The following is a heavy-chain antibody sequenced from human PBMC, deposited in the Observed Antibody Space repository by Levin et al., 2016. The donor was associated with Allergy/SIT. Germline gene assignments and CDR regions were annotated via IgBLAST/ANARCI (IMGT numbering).Heavy chain of an antibody. CDR2: IIPIFGTA. Sequence: WVRQAPGQGLEWMGGIIPIFGTANYAQKFQGRVTITADESTSTAYMELSSLRSEDTAVYYCARDRIQLSPSQLLESGEFDYWGQGTLVTVSS. J-gene: IGHJ4*02. V-gene: IGHV1-69*01. D-gene: IGHD5-18*01. CDR3: ARDRIQLSPSQLLESGEFDY.